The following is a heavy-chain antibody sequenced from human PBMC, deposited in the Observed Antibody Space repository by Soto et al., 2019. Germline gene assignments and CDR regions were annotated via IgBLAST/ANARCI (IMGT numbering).Heavy chain of an antibody. CDR1: GGTFSSYA. CDR2: IIPIFGTA. CDR3: ASISGYSDGAHLVRHYIDY. V-gene: IGHV1-69*01. D-gene: IGHD5-18*01. J-gene: IGHJ4*02. Sequence: QVQLVQSGAEVKKPGSSVKVSCKASGGTFSSYAISWVRQAPGQGLEWMGGIIPIFGTANYAQKFQGRVRISADESTRTDDMELSSLRSEDTAVYYGASISGYSDGAHLVRHYIDYWAQGTLVTVSS.